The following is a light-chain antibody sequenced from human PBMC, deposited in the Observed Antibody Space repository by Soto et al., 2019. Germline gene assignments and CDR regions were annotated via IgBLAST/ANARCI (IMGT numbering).Light chain of an antibody. J-gene: IGKJ1*01. V-gene: IGKV1-39*01. Sequence: IQMNPSPSSLSAYVGDRVTITCRASQSISSYLNWYQQKPGKAPKLLIYAASSLQSGVPSRFSGSAAGTDFTLAIRSLQPEDCAKYYCQQSYSTPGTFGQGTKVEIK. CDR1: QSISSY. CDR3: QQSYSTPGT. CDR2: AAS.